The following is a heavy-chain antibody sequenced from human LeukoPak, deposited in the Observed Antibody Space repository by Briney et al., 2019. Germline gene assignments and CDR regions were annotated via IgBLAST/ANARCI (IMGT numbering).Heavy chain of an antibody. CDR3: ARGCVSYYDYVWGSYRYDWFDP. CDR2: INHSGST. CDR1: GGSFSGYY. Sequence: SETLSLTCAVYGGSFSGYYWSWIRQPPGKGLEWIGEINHSGSTNYNPSLKSRVTISVDTSKNQFSLKLSSVTAADTAVYYCARGCVSYYDYVWGSYRYDWFDPWGQGTLVTVSS. J-gene: IGHJ5*02. V-gene: IGHV4-34*01. D-gene: IGHD3-16*02.